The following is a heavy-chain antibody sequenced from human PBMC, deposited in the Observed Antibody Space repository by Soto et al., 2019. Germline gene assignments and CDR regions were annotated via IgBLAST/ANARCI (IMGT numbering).Heavy chain of an antibody. J-gene: IGHJ4*02. CDR3: AKDLKRQWLANDY. CDR2: ISWNSGSI. V-gene: IGHV3-9*01. Sequence: GGSLRLSCAASGFTFDDYAMHWVRQAPGKGLEWVSGISWNSGSIGYADSVKGRFTISRDNAKNSLYLQMNSLRAEDTALYYCAKDLKRQWLANDYWGQGTLVTVSS. D-gene: IGHD6-19*01. CDR1: GFTFDDYA.